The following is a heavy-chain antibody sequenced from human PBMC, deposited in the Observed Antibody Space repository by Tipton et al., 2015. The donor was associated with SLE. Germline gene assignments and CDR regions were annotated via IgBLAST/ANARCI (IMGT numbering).Heavy chain of an antibody. Sequence: TLSLTCAVSGYSISSGSYWGWIRQPPGKGLEWIGCLFHSGSTYYNPSLKSRVTISVDTSRNQFSLKLSSVTAADTAVYYCARCRKWRDSISYYDYFDYWGQGNLVTVSS. CDR1: GYSISSGSY. J-gene: IGHJ4*02. V-gene: IGHV4-38-2*01. CDR2: LFHSGST. D-gene: IGHD6-13*01. CDR3: ARCRKWRDSISYYDYFDY.